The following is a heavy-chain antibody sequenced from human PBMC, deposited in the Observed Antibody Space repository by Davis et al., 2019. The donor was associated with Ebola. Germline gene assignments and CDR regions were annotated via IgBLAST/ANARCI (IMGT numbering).Heavy chain of an antibody. J-gene: IGHJ4*02. CDR1: GFTFSSYS. Sequence: GESLKISCAASGFTFSSYSMNWVRQAPGKGLEWVSYISSSGSTIYYADSVKGRFTISRDNAKNSLYLQMNSLRAEDTAVYYCASFGWDILTVGYWGQGTLVTVSS. CDR2: ISSSGSTI. V-gene: IGHV3-48*04. D-gene: IGHD3-9*01. CDR3: ASFGWDILTVGY.